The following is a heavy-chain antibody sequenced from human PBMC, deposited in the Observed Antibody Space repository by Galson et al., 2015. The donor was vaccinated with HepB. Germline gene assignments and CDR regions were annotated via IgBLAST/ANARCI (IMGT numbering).Heavy chain of an antibody. CDR3: ARSPRIRVLVGNNAFDI. Sequence: PALVKPTPTLTLTCTFSGFSLSTSGMCVSWIRQPPGKALEWLARIDWDDDKYYSTSLKTRLTISKDTSKNQVVLTMTNMDPVDTATYYCARSPRIRVLVGNNAFDIWGQGTMVTVSS. D-gene: IGHD4/OR15-4a*01. CDR2: IDWDDDK. CDR1: GFSLSTSGMC. V-gene: IGHV2-70*11. J-gene: IGHJ3*02.